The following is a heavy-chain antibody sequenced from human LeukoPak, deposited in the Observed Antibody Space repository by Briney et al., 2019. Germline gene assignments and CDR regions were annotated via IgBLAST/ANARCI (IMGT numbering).Heavy chain of an antibody. CDR3: ATVLSSWDIVAFRYYYYAMDV. V-gene: IGHV3-7*01. CDR2: IKQDGGEE. Sequence: GGCLRLSWAAAGFSPSSYWMSWVRPAQGRGLEWVAYIKQDGGEEDYVDSLKGRFTISRDNSKSSLYLQMNSLRAEDTAVYYCATVLSSWDIVAFRYYYYAMDVWGQGTTVTVSS. J-gene: IGHJ6*02. CDR1: GFSPSSYW. D-gene: IGHD5-12*01.